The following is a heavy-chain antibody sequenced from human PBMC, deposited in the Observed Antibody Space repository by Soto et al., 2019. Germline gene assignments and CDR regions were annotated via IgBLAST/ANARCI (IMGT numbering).Heavy chain of an antibody. J-gene: IGHJ3*02. CDR1: GGSISSYY. V-gene: IGHV4-59*01. CDR3: ARVLLWFGESDAFDI. D-gene: IGHD3-10*01. Sequence: PSETLSLTCTVSGGSISSYYWSWIRQPPGKGLEWIGYIYYSGSTNYNPSLKSRVTISVDTSKNQFSLKLSSVTAADTAVYYCARVLLWFGESDAFDIWGQGTMVTVSS. CDR2: IYYSGST.